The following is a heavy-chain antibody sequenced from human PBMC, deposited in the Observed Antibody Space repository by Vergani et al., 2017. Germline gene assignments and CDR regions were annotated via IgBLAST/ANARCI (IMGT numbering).Heavy chain of an antibody. V-gene: IGHV3-33*01. J-gene: IGHJ4*02. D-gene: IGHD1-26*01. CDR1: GFTFSSYG. Sequence: QVQLVESGGGVVKPGRSLRLSCAASGFTFSSYGMHWVRLAPGKGLELVAVKWYDGSNKYYADSVKGRFTISRDNSKNTLYLHMNSLTADDTAVYYCARGRSGSYLLKNWGQGTLITVSS. CDR3: ARGRSGSYLLKN. CDR2: KWYDGSNK.